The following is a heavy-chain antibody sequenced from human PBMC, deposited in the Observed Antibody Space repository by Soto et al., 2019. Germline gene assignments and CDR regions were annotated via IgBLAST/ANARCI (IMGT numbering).Heavy chain of an antibody. CDR2: VSGTTGSP. J-gene: IGHJ4*02. V-gene: IGHV3-23*01. CDR1: GFTFNNYA. Sequence: GGSLRLSCAASGFTFNNYAMSWVRQAPGKGLEWVSSVSGTTGSPSYADSVKGRFTISRDNSKSTVYLQMNSLRAEDTAVYYCAKDSGDRVEGLDCWGQGTLVTVSS. CDR3: AKDSGDRVEGLDC. D-gene: IGHD7-27*01.